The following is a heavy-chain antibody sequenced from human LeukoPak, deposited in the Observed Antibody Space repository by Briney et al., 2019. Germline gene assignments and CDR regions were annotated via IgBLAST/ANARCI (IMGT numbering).Heavy chain of an antibody. CDR2: ISYDGSNK. Sequence: GGSLRLSCAASGFTFSSYAMHWVRQAPGKGLEWVAVISYDGSNKYYADSVKGRFTISRDNSKNTLYLQMNSLRADDTAVYYYARGRSGSHHFDSWGQGTLVTVPS. CDR1: GFTFSSYA. J-gene: IGHJ4*02. D-gene: IGHD3-10*01. V-gene: IGHV3-30*04. CDR3: ARGRSGSHHFDS.